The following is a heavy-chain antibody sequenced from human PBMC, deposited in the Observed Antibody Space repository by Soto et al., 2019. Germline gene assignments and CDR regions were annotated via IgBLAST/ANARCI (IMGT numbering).Heavy chain of an antibody. CDR1: GFTVSSNY. CDR3: ARTDSSSWYSRDYYYGMDV. V-gene: IGHV3-66*03. J-gene: IGHJ6*02. D-gene: IGHD6-13*01. CDR2: IYSGGST. Sequence: EVQLVESGGGLIQPGGSLRLSCAASGFTVSSNYMSWVRQAPGKGLEWVSVIYSGGSTYYADSVKGRFTISRDNSKNTLYLQMNSLRAEDTAVYYCARTDSSSWYSRDYYYGMDVWGQGTTVTVSS.